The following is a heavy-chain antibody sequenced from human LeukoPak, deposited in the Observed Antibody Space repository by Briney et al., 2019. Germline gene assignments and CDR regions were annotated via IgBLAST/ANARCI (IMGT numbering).Heavy chain of an antibody. D-gene: IGHD2-15*01. J-gene: IGHJ5*02. CDR2: MNPNSGNA. CDR1: GDTFTSYD. V-gene: IGHV1-8*01. Sequence: ASVKVSSKASGDTFTSYDINWVRQATGQGLEWMGWMNPNSGNAGYAQKFQGRVTMTRNTSISTAYMELSSLRSEDTAVYYCARSPAGGSTTKSKYNWFDPWGQGTLLTVSS. CDR3: ARSPAGGSTTKSKYNWFDP.